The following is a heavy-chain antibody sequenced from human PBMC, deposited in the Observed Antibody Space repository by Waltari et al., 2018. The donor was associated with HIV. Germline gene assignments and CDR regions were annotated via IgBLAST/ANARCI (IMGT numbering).Heavy chain of an antibody. D-gene: IGHD2-2*01. J-gene: IGHJ4*02. CDR3: AKVPVLPTGREDY. Sequence: EVQLVESGGGLVQSGESLRLSCAASGFTLSMLVMTWVRQAPGKGLQWVAGISGNGGSRYYTDSVKGRFTISRDNSKKTLYLQMDSLRAEDTAVYYCAKVPVLPTGREDYWGQGTLVTVSS. CDR1: GFTLSMLV. CDR2: ISGNGGSR. V-gene: IGHV3-23*04.